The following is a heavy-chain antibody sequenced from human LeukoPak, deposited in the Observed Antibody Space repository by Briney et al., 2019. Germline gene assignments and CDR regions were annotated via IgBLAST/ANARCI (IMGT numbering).Heavy chain of an antibody. J-gene: IGHJ5*02. CDR1: GFAFNSFW. CDR2: IKQDGSEK. V-gene: IGHV3-7*01. CDR3: VRAGYTYGTFYS. Sequence: GGSLRLSCAASGFAFNSFWMRWLRQPPGRGREGVADIKQDGSEKNYVDSVRGRFTISRDNAKNSLYLQLNSLRVEDTAVYYCVRAGYTYGTFYSWGQGALVTVSS. D-gene: IGHD2-8*01.